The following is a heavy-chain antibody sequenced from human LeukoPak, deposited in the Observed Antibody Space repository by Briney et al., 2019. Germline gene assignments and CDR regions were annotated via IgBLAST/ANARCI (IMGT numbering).Heavy chain of an antibody. V-gene: IGHV1-69*13. CDR3: ARLKYCTNGVCYAGFDY. D-gene: IGHD2-8*01. J-gene: IGHJ4*02. Sequence: EASVKVSCKASGYTFTSYGISWVRQAPGQGLEWMGGIIPIFGTANYAQKFQGRVTITADESTSTAYMELSSLRSEDTAVYYCARLKYCTNGVCYAGFDYWGQGTLVTVSS. CDR2: IIPIFGTA. CDR1: GYTFTSYG.